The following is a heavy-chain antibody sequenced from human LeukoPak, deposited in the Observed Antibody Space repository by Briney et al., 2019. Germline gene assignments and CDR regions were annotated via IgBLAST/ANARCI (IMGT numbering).Heavy chain of an antibody. CDR3: AAQPDY. CDR1: GGSISSSSYF. D-gene: IGHD2-2*01. CDR2: IYYSGTT. Sequence: SETLSLTCTVSGGSISSSSYFWGWIRQPPGKGLEWIGSIYYSGTTYYNPSLKSRVTISVDTSKNQFSLNLTSVTAADTAVYYCAAQPDYWGQGTLVTVSS. J-gene: IGHJ4*02. V-gene: IGHV4-39*07.